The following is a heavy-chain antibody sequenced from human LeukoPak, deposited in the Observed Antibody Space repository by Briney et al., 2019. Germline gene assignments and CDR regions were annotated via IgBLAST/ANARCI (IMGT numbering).Heavy chain of an antibody. J-gene: IGHJ3*02. CDR1: GGSISSGVYY. CDR2: IYYSGST. D-gene: IGHD3-10*01. CDR3: ARGVKGLRGAFDI. V-gene: IGHV4-31*03. Sequence: SQTLSLTCTVSGGSISSGVYYWSWIRQHPGKGLEWIGYIYYSGSTYSNPSLKSRLTMSVDISKNQFSLKLSSGTAADTAVYYCARGVKGLRGAFDIWGQGTMVTVSS.